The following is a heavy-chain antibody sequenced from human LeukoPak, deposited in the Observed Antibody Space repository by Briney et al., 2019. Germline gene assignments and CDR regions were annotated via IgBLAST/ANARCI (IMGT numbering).Heavy chain of an antibody. V-gene: IGHV3-15*07. CDR3: ARELKAVAGTLDYGMDV. D-gene: IGHD6-19*01. CDR1: GFTFSNAW. Sequence: GGSPRLSCAASGFTFSNAWMNWVRQAPGKGLEWVGRIKSKTDGGTTDYAAPVKGRFTISRDDSKNTLYLQMNSLKTEDTAVYYCARELKAVAGTLDYGMDVWGQGTTVTVSS. CDR2: IKSKTDGGTT. J-gene: IGHJ6*02.